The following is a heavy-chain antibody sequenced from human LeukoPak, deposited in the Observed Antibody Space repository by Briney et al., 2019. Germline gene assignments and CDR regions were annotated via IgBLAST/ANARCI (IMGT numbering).Heavy chain of an antibody. D-gene: IGHD5-12*01. J-gene: IGHJ4*02. V-gene: IGHV3-21*01. CDR1: GFTFSSYS. CDR3: ARGGRYSGYASPDY. Sequence: GGSLRLSCAASGFTFSSYSMNWVRQAPGKGLEWVSSISSSSSYIYYADSVKGRFTISRDNAKNSLYLQMNSLRVEDTAVYYCARGGRYSGYASPDYWGQGTLVTVSS. CDR2: ISSSSSYI.